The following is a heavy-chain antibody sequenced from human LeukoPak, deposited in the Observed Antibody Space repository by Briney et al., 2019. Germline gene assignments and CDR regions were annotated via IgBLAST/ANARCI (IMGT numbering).Heavy chain of an antibody. Sequence: PGGSLRLSCAASGLTFSSYAMHWVRQAPGKGLEWVAVISYDGSNKYYADSVKGRFTISRDNSKNTLYLQMNSLRAEDTAVYYCARDLFDFWSGYYRPPLDYWGQGTLVTVSS. J-gene: IGHJ4*02. V-gene: IGHV3-30-3*01. CDR1: GLTFSSYA. CDR3: ARDLFDFWSGYYRPPLDY. CDR2: ISYDGSNK. D-gene: IGHD3-3*01.